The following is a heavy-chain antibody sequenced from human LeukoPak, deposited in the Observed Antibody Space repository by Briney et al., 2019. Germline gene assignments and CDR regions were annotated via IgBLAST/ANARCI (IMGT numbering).Heavy chain of an antibody. D-gene: IGHD5-12*01. CDR3: AKGGGYEAQYYYYYLDV. V-gene: IGHV3-30*04. CDR2: TSDDGSNK. CDR1: GFSFSSYS. Sequence: GGSLRLSCAASGFSFSSYSMHWVRQAPGKGLEWVAITSDDGSNKYYADSVKGRFTISRDNSKNTLYLQMKSLRAEDTAVYYCAKGGGYEAQYYYYYLDVWGKGTTVTISS. J-gene: IGHJ6*03.